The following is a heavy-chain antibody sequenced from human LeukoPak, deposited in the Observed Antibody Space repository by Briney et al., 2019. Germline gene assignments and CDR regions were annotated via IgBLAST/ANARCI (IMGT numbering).Heavy chain of an antibody. J-gene: IGHJ4*02. D-gene: IGHD6-19*01. CDR2: INHSGST. CDR3: ASGYSSGWYDY. Sequence: PSETLSLTCAVYGGSFSGYYWSWIRHPPGKGLEWIGEINHSGSTNYNPSLKSRVTISVDTSKNQFSLKLSSVTAADTAVYYCASGYSSGWYDYWGQGTLVTVSS. V-gene: IGHV4-34*01. CDR1: GGSFSGYY.